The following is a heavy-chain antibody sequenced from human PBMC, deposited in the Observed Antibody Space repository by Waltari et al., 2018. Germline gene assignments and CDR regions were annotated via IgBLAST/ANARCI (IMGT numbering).Heavy chain of an antibody. D-gene: IGHD3-22*01. CDR3: ATRIAYYYDSSGYYFNY. V-gene: IGHV1-24*01. CDR1: GYTLTDLS. J-gene: IGHJ4*02. CDR2: VVPEYGET. Sequence: QVQLVQSGAEVKKPGASVKVSCKVSGYTLTDLSMHWVRQAPGQGLEWMGGVVPEYGETINAQNFRGRVTMSEDTSTDTAYMELSSLRSEDTAVYYCATRIAYYYDSSGYYFNYWGQGSLVTVSS.